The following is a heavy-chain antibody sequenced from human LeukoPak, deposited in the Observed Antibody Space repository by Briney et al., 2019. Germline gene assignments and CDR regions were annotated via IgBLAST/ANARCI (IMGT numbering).Heavy chain of an antibody. J-gene: IGHJ4*02. Sequence: NPSETLSLTCAVYGGSFSGYYWSWIRQPPGKGLECIGEINHSGSTNYNPSLKSRVTISVDTSKNQFSLRLSSVTAADTAVYYCARGLLTGPNYLDYWGQGTLVTVSS. CDR2: INHSGST. CDR1: GGSFSGYY. D-gene: IGHD7-27*01. CDR3: ARGLLTGPNYLDY. V-gene: IGHV4-34*01.